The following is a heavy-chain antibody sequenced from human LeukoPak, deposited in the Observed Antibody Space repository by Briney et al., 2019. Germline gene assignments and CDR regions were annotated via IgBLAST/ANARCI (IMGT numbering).Heavy chain of an antibody. D-gene: IGHD3-10*01. CDR1: GGTFSSYT. J-gene: IGHJ3*02. Sequence: SVNVSCKASGGTFSSYTISWVRQAPGQGLEWMGGIIPIFGTANYAQKFQGRVTITADESTSTAYMELSSLRSEDTAVYYCARDNGVVRGVIHPNDAFDIWGQGTMVTVSS. CDR3: ARDNGVVRGVIHPNDAFDI. CDR2: IIPIFGTA. V-gene: IGHV1-69*01.